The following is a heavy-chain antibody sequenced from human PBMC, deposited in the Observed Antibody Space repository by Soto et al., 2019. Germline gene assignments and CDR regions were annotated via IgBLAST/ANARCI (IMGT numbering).Heavy chain of an antibody. J-gene: IGHJ1*01. Sequence: SETLSLTCTVSGDSVSSGSYYWSWIRQPPGKGLEWIGYIYSSGSTNYNPSLKSRVTISVDTSKNQFSLKLSSVTAADTAVYYCARTDSIGHWAAWCWGQWTLVTVSS. CDR2: IYSSGST. V-gene: IGHV4-61*01. D-gene: IGHD3-22*01. CDR1: GDSVSSGSYY. CDR3: ARTDSIGHWAAWC.